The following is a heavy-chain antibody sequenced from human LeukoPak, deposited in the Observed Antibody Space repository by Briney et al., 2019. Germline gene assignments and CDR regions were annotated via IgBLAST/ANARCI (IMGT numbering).Heavy chain of an antibody. CDR1: GYIFNDYY. J-gene: IGHJ2*01. Sequence: AGGSLRLSCAVSGYIFNDYYMSWIRQAPEKGLEWVSYISHSGSTIYYADSVKGRFTISRDNAKNSLYLQMNSLRAEDTAVYYCARGDSSGWYYWYFDLWGRGTLVTVSS. D-gene: IGHD6-19*01. CDR3: ARGDSSGWYYWYFDL. CDR2: ISHSGSTI. V-gene: IGHV3-11*04.